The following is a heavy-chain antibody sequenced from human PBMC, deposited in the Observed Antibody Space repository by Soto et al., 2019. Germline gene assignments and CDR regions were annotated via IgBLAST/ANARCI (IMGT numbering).Heavy chain of an antibody. CDR1: GGSISNYY. V-gene: IGHV4-4*07. D-gene: IGHD6-13*01. CDR2: VSSTGSS. J-gene: IGHJ5*02. CDR3: ARGVPAAGTDWFDP. Sequence: LSETLSLTCTVSGGSISNYYWSWIRQSAEKRLEWIGRVSSTGSSYHNPSLKSRVTISVDTSKNQVSLNLTSVTAADTAVYYCARGVPAAGTDWFDPWGQGTLVTVSS.